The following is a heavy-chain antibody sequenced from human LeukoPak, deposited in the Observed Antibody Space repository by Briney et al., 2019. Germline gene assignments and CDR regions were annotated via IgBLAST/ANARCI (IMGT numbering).Heavy chain of an antibody. J-gene: IGHJ4*02. Sequence: PSETLSLNCTVSGPSISNYYWSWIRQTPEEGLECMGHVHTSGASRYSPSLESRLTLSIDTSRNHLSLKLTSVAAADTAVYFCARLGSYHDFWGRGALVTVSS. D-gene: IGHD1-26*01. V-gene: IGHV4-4*09. CDR3: ARLGSYHDF. CDR1: GPSISNYY. CDR2: VHTSGAS.